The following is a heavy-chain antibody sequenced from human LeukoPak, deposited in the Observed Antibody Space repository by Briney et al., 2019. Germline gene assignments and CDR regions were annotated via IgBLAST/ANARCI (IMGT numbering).Heavy chain of an antibody. CDR2: IYSGGNP. J-gene: IGHJ4*02. D-gene: IGHD3-22*01. CDR1: GFTFSTNY. CDR3: ARDLNYYDSSGYGH. Sequence: GGSLRLSCAASGFTFSTNYMSWVRQAPGKGLEWVSVIYSGGNPYYADSVKGRFTISRDNSKNTLYLQMNSLRAEDTAVYYCARDLNYYDSSGYGHWGQGTLVTVSS. V-gene: IGHV3-53*01.